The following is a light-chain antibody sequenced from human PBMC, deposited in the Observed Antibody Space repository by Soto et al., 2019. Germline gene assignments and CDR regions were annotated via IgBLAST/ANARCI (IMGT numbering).Light chain of an antibody. J-gene: IGKJ1*01. CDR2: KVS. CDR1: QSLLYSDGNTY. Sequence: DVVMTQSPLSLPVTLGQPASISCRSSQSLLYSDGNTYLNWFHQRPGQSPRRLIYKVSIRDSGVPDRFSGTGSGTDFTLSISSVEADDVGIYYCKQATHWPRTFGQGTRLDIK. CDR3: KQATHWPRT. V-gene: IGKV2-30*01.